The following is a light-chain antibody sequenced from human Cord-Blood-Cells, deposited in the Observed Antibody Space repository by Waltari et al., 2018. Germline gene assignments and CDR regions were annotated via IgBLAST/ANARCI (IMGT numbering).Light chain of an antibody. CDR1: SSDVGGYNY. CDR3: SSYTSSSTYV. V-gene: IGLV2-14*03. CDR2: DVS. Sequence: QSALTQPASVSGSPGQSITISCTGTSSDVGGYNYVSWYQQHPGKAPKLMIYDVSNRPSGVSNRVSGSKSGNTASLTISGLQAEDEADYYCSSYTSSSTYVCGTGTKVTVL. J-gene: IGLJ1*01.